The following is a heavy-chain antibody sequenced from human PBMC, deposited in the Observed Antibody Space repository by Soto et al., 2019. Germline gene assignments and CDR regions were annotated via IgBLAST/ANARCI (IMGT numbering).Heavy chain of an antibody. CDR1: GYRFTSYW. J-gene: IGHJ5*02. Sequence: GESLKISCRTSGYRFTSYWIAWVRQMPDKGLEWMGIIFPSASDTRYRPSFQGQVTISADRSTSTVFLQWASLKASDTAVYFCARKDKSGYFNWFDPWGQGTLVTVSS. D-gene: IGHD3-22*01. CDR2: IFPSASDT. V-gene: IGHV5-51*01. CDR3: ARKDKSGYFNWFDP.